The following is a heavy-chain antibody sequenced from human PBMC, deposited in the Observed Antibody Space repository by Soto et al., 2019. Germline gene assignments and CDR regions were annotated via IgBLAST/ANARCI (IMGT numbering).Heavy chain of an antibody. J-gene: IGHJ4*02. V-gene: IGHV1-46*01. CDR3: ARPSRDGYKRYDY. D-gene: IGHD5-12*01. Sequence: QVQLVQSGAEVKKPGASVKVSCKASGYTFTSYYMHWVRQAPGQGLEWMGIINPSGGSTSYAQKFQGRVXXTXDXXTSTVYMELSSLRSEDTAVYYCARPSRDGYKRYDYWGQGTLVTVSS. CDR2: INPSGGST. CDR1: GYTFTSYY.